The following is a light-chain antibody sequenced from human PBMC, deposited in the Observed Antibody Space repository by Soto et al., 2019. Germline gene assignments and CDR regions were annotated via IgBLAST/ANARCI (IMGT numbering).Light chain of an antibody. CDR1: SSNIGAGYD. V-gene: IGLV1-40*01. Sequence: QCALTQPPSVSGAPGQRVTISCTGSSSNIGAGYDVHWYQQLPGTAPKLLIYGNSNRPSGVPDRFSGSKSGTSASLAITGLQAEDEADYYCQSYDSSLSGSDVFGTGTKVTVL. CDR3: QSYDSSLSGSDV. J-gene: IGLJ1*01. CDR2: GNS.